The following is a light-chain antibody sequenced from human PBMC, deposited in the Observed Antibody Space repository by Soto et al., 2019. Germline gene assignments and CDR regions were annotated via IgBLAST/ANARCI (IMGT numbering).Light chain of an antibody. J-gene: IGKJ1*01. CDR3: QQYGGLTRT. Sequence: MVLTRSEGRLVLTQGRCPTPSYRASQSVSNNYLAWYQQRPGQAPRPLISGASRRATGVPDRFSGSVSGTDFTLTIIRLEPEDFAVYYCQQYGGLTRTFGQGTKVDIK. CDR1: QSVSNNY. CDR2: GAS. V-gene: IGKV3-20*01.